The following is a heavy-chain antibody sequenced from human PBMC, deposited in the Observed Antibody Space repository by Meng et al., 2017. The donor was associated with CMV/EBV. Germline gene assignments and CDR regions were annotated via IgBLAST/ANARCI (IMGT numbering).Heavy chain of an antibody. CDR2: IIPILGIA. D-gene: IGHD5-18*01. CDR3: ARGAYSYCYYYYGMDV. Sequence: SVKVSCKASGGTFSSYTISWVRQAPGQGLEWMGRIIPILGIANYAQKFQGRVTITADKSTSTAYMELSSLRSEDTAVYYCARGAYSYCYYYYGMDVWGQGTTVTVSS. V-gene: IGHV1-69*02. CDR1: GGTFSSYT. J-gene: IGHJ6*02.